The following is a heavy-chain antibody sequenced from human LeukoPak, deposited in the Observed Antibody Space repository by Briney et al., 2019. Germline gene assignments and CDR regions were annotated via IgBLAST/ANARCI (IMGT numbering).Heavy chain of an antibody. CDR1: GFTFSNYD. J-gene: IGHJ3*02. CDR3: ARESIARGAFDI. Sequence: GGSLRLSCAASGFTFSNYDMQWVRQAPGKGLEWVAVISYDGSNKNYADSVKGRFTVSRDNSKNTLYLQMNSLIPEDTSLYYCARESIARGAFDIWGLGTMVTVSS. CDR2: ISYDGSNK. V-gene: IGHV3-30*04. D-gene: IGHD6-6*01.